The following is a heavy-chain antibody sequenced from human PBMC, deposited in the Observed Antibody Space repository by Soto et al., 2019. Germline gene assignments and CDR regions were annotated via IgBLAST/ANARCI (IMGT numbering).Heavy chain of an antibody. D-gene: IGHD2-15*01. CDR1: GFTFSSYV. CDR3: ATDLGATAYVCRGGSCYPLDY. J-gene: IGHJ4*02. V-gene: IGHV3-23*01. Sequence: EVQLLESGGGLVQPGGSLRLSCAASGFTFSSYVMSWVRQAPGKGLEWVSAISGSGGSTYYADSVKGRFTISRDNSKNTLCLQMDSLRAEDTAVDYCATDLGATAYVCRGGSCYPLDYWGQGNLGTVSS. CDR2: ISGSGGST.